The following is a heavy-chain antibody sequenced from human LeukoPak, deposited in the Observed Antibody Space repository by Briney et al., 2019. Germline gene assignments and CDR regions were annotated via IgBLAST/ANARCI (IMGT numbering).Heavy chain of an antibody. CDR2: IYYSGST. V-gene: IGHV4-59*01. CDR1: GGSIRSYY. Sequence: PSETLSLTCTVSGGSIRSYYWSWIRQSPGKGLEWIGYIYYSGSTKYNPSLKSRVIISVDTSKNQFSLRLSSVTAADTAMYYCARGDYSSNYYYYFDYWGQGTLVTVSS. J-gene: IGHJ4*02. CDR3: ARGDYSSNYYYYFDY. D-gene: IGHD3-22*01.